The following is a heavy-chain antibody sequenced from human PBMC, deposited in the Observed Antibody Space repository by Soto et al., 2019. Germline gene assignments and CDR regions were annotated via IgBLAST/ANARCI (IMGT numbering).Heavy chain of an antibody. D-gene: IGHD6-13*01. V-gene: IGHV4-59*01. CDR1: GGSISSYY. J-gene: IGHJ4*02. Sequence: SETLSLTCTVSGGSISSYYWSWIRQPPGKGLEWIGYIYYSGSTNYNPSLKSRVTISVDTSKNQFSLKLSSVAAADTAVYYCARGSSSWYFDYWGQGTLVTVSS. CDR2: IYYSGST. CDR3: ARGSSSWYFDY.